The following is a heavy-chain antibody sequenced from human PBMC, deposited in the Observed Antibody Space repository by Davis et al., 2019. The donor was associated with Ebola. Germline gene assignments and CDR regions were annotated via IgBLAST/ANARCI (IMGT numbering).Heavy chain of an antibody. CDR1: VITFSSYA. Sequence: GESLKISCTDSVITFSSYAMTWVRQAPGKGLEWVSAISGSGGSTYYADSVKGRFTISRDNSKKTLYLQMNSLRDEDTAVYYCARIGYCSGGSCYFFDYWGQGTLVTVSS. CDR2: ISGSGGST. V-gene: IGHV3-23*01. CDR3: ARIGYCSGGSCYFFDY. D-gene: IGHD2-15*01. J-gene: IGHJ4*02.